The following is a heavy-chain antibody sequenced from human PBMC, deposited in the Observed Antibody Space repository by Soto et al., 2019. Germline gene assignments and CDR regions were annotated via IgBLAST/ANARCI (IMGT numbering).Heavy chain of an antibody. V-gene: IGHV1-18*01. CDR2: ISAYNGNT. CDR1: GYTFTSYG. D-gene: IGHD3-22*01. CDR3: ARDVNYYDSSGYYGY. J-gene: IGHJ4*02. Sequence: ASVKVSCKASGYTFTSYGISWVRQAPGQGLEWMGWISAYNGNTNYAQKLQGRVTMTTDTSTSTAYMELRSLRSDDTAVYYCARDVNYYDSSGYYGYWGQETLVTVSS.